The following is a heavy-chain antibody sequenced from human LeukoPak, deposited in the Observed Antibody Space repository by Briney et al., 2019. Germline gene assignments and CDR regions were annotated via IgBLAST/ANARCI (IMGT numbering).Heavy chain of an antibody. J-gene: IGHJ3*02. CDR1: GFTFSSYA. Sequence: GGSLRLSCAASGFTFSSYAMHWVRQAPGKGLEWMAVISYDGSNKYYADSAKGRFTISRDNSKNTLDLQMNSLRAEDSALYYCARGGRGSAAVVAPRSFDIWGQGTMVTVSS. D-gene: IGHD3-22*01. CDR3: ARGGRGSAAVVAPRSFDI. CDR2: ISYDGSNK. V-gene: IGHV3-30*04.